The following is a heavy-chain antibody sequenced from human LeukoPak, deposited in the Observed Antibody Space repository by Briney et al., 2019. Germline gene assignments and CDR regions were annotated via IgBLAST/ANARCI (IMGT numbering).Heavy chain of an antibody. CDR2: ISGSGGST. CDR3: AKYYGDYGGDWFDP. Sequence: GGSLRLSCSVSGFIFSSYAMHWVRQAPGKGLEWVSAISGSGGSTYYADSVKGRFTISRDNSKNTLYLQMNSLRAEDTAVYYCAKYYGDYGGDWFDPWGQGTLVTVSS. J-gene: IGHJ5*02. CDR1: GFIFSSYA. D-gene: IGHD4-17*01. V-gene: IGHV3-23*01.